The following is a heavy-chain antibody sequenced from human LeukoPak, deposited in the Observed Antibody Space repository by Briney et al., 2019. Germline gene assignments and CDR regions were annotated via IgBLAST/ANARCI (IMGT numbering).Heavy chain of an antibody. Sequence: GGSLRLSCAASGFTFTSYTMTWVRQAPGRGLEWVSYTSSSSTTIYYADSVEGRFTMSRDNAGNSLFLQMNSLRAEDTAVYYCARARNNYDISSFSALDYWGQGTLVTVSS. D-gene: IGHD3-22*01. J-gene: IGHJ4*02. CDR3: ARARNNYDISSFSALDY. CDR1: GFTFTSYT. V-gene: IGHV3-48*01. CDR2: TSSSSTTI.